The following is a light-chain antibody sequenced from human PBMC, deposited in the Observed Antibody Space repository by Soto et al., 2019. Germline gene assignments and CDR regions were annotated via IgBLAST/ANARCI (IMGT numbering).Light chain of an antibody. V-gene: IGLV2-14*01. CDR3: SSYTSSSTDV. CDR2: EVS. CDR1: SSDVGGYNY. Sequence: QSALTQPASVSGSPGQSITISCTGTSSDVGGYNYVSWYQQRPGKGPKLMIFEVSNRPSGVSNRFSGSKSGNTASLTISGLQAEDEADYYCSSYTSSSTDVFGTGTKVTVL. J-gene: IGLJ1*01.